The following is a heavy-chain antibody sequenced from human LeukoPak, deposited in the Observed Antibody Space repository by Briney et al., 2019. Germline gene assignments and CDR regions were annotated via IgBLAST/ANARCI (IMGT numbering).Heavy chain of an antibody. CDR1: GYIFTSYG. Sequence: ASVKVSCKTSGYIFTSYGISWVRQAPGQGLEWMGWISVYNDNTNYAQKLQGRVTVTTDTSTSTAYVELRSLRSDDTAVYYCARDSADNYGFDYWGQGTLVTVSS. V-gene: IGHV1-18*01. CDR3: ARDSADNYGFDY. D-gene: IGHD5-24*01. CDR2: ISVYNDNT. J-gene: IGHJ4*02.